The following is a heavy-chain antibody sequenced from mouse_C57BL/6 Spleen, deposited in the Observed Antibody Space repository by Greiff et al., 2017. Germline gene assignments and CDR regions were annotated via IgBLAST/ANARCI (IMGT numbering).Heavy chain of an antibody. CDR2: INPGSGGT. CDR1: GYAFTNYL. CDR3: ARFGTDWDFDG. Sequence: VQLQQSGAELVRPGTSVKVSCKASGYAFTNYLIEWVKQRPGQGLEWIGVINPGSGGTNYNEKFKGKATLTADKSSRTAYMQLSSLTSEDSAVYFCARFGTDWDFDGWGTGTTVTGAS. J-gene: IGHJ1*03. D-gene: IGHD4-1*01. V-gene: IGHV1-54*01.